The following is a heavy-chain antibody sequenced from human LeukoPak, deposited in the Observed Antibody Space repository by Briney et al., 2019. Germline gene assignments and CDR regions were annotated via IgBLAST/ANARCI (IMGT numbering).Heavy chain of an antibody. J-gene: IGHJ4*02. CDR2: ISSSGSTI. V-gene: IGHV3-48*03. D-gene: IGHD2-15*01. Sequence: GGSLRLSCAASGFTFSSYEMNWVRQAPGQGLEGVSYISSSGSTIYYADSVKGRFTISRDNAKNSLYLQMNSLRAEDTAVYYCARDGYCSGGSCYDYWGQGTLVTVSS. CDR1: GFTFSSYE. CDR3: ARDGYCSGGSCYDY.